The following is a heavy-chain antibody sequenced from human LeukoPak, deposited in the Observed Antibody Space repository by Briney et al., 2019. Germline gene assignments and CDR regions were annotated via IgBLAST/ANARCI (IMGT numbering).Heavy chain of an antibody. CDR2: ISNGGAT. CDR3: ARKWLPYFDY. J-gene: IGHJ4*02. V-gene: IGHV3-66*01. Sequence: GGSLRLSCAASGFTVSSNYMNWVRQAPGKGLEWVSVISNGGATYYADSVKGRFIISTDNFKNTLYLQMNTLRADDTAVYYCARKWLPYFDYWGQGTLVTVSS. D-gene: IGHD6-19*01. CDR1: GFTVSSNY.